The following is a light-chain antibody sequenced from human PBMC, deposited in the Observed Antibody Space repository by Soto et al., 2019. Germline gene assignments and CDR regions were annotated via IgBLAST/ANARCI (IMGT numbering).Light chain of an antibody. V-gene: IGKV2-28*01. CDR3: IQVLQTPYT. J-gene: IGKJ2*01. CDR1: QSLLHINGYNY. CDR2: LGS. Sequence: DLVMPQSPLSLPVTPGEPASISCRSSQSLLHINGYNYLDWYLQKPGQSPQLLIYLGSNRASGVPDRFSGSGSGTDFTLKISRVEAEDVGIYYCIQVLQTPYTFAQGTKLEIK.